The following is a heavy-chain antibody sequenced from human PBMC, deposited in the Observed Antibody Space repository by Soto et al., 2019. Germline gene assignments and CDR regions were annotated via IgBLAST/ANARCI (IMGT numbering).Heavy chain of an antibody. D-gene: IGHD3-16*01. V-gene: IGHV3-74*03. Sequence: EVELLESGGKLVQPGGSLRLSCAASGFKFTRYWMHWVRQSPGRGLVWVSRIDSDETVDIDQRRATYADSVKGRFTISRDDAKNMLFLEMNSLRVEDTAVYYCVRGHSGRLGDLSSWGRGTLVTVSP. CDR2: IDSDETVDIDQRRA. J-gene: IGHJ5*02. CDR1: GFKFTRYW. CDR3: VRGHSGRLGDLSS.